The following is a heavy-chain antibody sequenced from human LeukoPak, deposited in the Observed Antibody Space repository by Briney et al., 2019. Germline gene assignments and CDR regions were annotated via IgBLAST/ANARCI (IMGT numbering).Heavy chain of an antibody. D-gene: IGHD4-17*01. V-gene: IGHV4-39*07. CDR2: IYYSGST. J-gene: IGHJ5*02. Sequence: SETLSLTCTVSGGSLSSSSYYWAWIRQPPGKGLEWIGSIYYSGSTYYNPSLKSRVTISVDTSKNQFSLNLYSVTAADAAVYYCARDPRGDYEGWFGPWGQGTLVTVSS. CDR1: GGSLSSSSYY. CDR3: ARDPRGDYEGWFGP.